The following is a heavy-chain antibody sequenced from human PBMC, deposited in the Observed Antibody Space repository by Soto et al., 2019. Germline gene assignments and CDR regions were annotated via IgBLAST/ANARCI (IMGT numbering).Heavy chain of an antibody. CDR2: IYYSGST. CDR3: ARDVIPSSGWYKGRWFEP. CDR1: GGSISSGDYY. Sequence: SETLSLTCTVSGGSISSGDYYWSWIRQPPGKGLEWIGYIYYSGSTYYNPSLKSRVTISVDTSKNQFSLKLSSVTAADTAVYYCARDVIPSSGWYKGRWFEPWGQGTLITVSS. V-gene: IGHV4-30-4*01. D-gene: IGHD6-19*01. J-gene: IGHJ5*02.